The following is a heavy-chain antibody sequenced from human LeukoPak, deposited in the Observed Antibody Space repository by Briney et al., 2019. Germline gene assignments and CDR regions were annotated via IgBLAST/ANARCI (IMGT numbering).Heavy chain of an antibody. CDR2: ISSSGSNV. CDR3: VRTAFDWSLVGGNWFDP. D-gene: IGHD3-9*01. J-gene: IGHJ5*02. CDR1: GFTFSSYS. V-gene: IGHV3-21*01. Sequence: GGSLRLSCAASGFTFSSYSLNWVRQAPGKGLEWISYISSSGSNVYYAASVEGRFTISRDNAKNSLYLQMSSLRAEDTAVYYCVRTAFDWSLVGGNWFDPWGQGTPVTVSS.